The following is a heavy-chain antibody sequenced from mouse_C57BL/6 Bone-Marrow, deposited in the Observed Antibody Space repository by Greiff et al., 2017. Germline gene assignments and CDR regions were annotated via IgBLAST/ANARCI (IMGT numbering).Heavy chain of an antibody. CDR3: ASPYYAPHYYAMDD. CDR1: GYTFTSYD. J-gene: IGHJ4*01. CDR2: IYPRDGST. V-gene: IGHV1-85*01. D-gene: IGHD1-1*02. Sequence: VQLVESGPELVKPGASVKLSCKASGYTFTSYDINWVKQRPGQGLEWIGWIYPRDGSTKYNETFKGQDTLTVDKASSTAYMELHILTSEDSAVYFCASPYYAPHYYAMDDGGQGTSVTVSS.